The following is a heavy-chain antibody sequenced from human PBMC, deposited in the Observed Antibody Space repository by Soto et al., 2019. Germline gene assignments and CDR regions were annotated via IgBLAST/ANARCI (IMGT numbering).Heavy chain of an antibody. CDR3: ARTSTRGTRFDY. V-gene: IGHV4-4*02. CDR2: VYHSGST. Sequence: QVQLQESGPGLVKPSGTLSLTCAVSGGSISTSNWWSWVRQPPGKGLEWIGEVYHSGSTNYNPSFNSRVAMSVDKSKHQFSLQLNSVTAADTALYYCARTSTRGTRFDYWGQGSLVTVSS. D-gene: IGHD1-1*01. CDR1: GGSISTSNW. J-gene: IGHJ4*02.